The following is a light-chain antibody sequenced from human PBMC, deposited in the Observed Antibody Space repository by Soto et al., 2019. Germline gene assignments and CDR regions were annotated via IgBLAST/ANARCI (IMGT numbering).Light chain of an antibody. V-gene: IGKV3-15*01. CDR1: QSVSSH. CDR3: QQYYDWPRWT. CDR2: GTS. J-gene: IGKJ1*01. Sequence: EIVMTQSPATLSVSPGEVATLSCRASQSVSSHVAWYQQRPGQAPSLLMYGTSTRATGIPARFSGSGSKTEFTLTISGLQSEDVALYYCQQYYDWPRWTFGQGTQVEIK.